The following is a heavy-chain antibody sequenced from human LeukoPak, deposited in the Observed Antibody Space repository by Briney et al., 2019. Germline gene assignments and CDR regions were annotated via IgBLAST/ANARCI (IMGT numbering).Heavy chain of an antibody. CDR3: ARDRGWRQIDY. CDR1: GLTFSDYY. Sequence: GGSLRLSCVASGLTFSDYYMSWIRQAPGKGLEWVSYISSSSSYTKYADSVKGRFTISRDNAKNSLYLRMNSLRADDTAVYYCARDRGWRQIDYWGQGTLVTVSS. CDR2: ISSSSSYT. J-gene: IGHJ4*02. V-gene: IGHV3-11*06. D-gene: IGHD5-18*01.